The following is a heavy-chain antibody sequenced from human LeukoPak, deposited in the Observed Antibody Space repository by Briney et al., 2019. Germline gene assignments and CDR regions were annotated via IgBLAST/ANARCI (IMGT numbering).Heavy chain of an antibody. Sequence: GGSLRLSCAASGFTFSSYWMYWVRQAPGKGLVWVSRINSDGKTTNYADSVKGRFTISRDNAKNTLYPRMNSLRAEDTAVYYCARDITLTRGGRSDYWGQGTLVTVSA. J-gene: IGHJ4*02. V-gene: IGHV3-74*01. CDR2: INSDGKTT. D-gene: IGHD3-10*01. CDR1: GFTFSSYW. CDR3: ARDITLTRGGRSDY.